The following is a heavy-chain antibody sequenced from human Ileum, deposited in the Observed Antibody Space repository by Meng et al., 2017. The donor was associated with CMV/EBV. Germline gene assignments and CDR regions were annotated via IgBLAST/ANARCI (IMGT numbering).Heavy chain of an antibody. J-gene: IGHJ4*02. CDR2: IYYTGAT. CDR3: ARAKQAAENFDS. V-gene: IGHV4-30-4*08. CDR1: GASISSGDYY. D-gene: IGHD6-13*01. Sequence: QVQLPEAGPGLVKHSQTLSLTCTVSGASISSGDYYWTWIRQPPGKGLEWIGYIYYTGATYYRPSLESRIVISSDTSKNHFSLTLTSVTAADTAVYFCARAKQAAENFDSWGQGTLVTVSS.